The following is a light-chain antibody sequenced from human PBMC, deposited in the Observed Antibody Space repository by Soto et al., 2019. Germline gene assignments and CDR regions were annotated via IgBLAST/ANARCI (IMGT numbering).Light chain of an antibody. CDR1: QYISSY. CDR3: QQSYSRPLT. CDR2: GAS. Sequence: DIQMTQSPSSLSASVGDRVTITCRASQYISSYVNWYQKKPGKAPRFLIYGASDLQRGVPSRFSVSGSGTDFTLTINSLQPEDFATYYCQQSYSRPLTFGPGTKVEIK. V-gene: IGKV1-39*01. J-gene: IGKJ3*01.